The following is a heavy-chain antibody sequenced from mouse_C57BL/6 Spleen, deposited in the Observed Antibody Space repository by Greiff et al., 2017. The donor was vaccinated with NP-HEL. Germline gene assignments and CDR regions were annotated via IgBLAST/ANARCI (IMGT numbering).Heavy chain of an antibody. Sequence: QVQLQQSGPELVKPGASVKISCKASGYAFSSSWMNWVKQRPGKGLEWIGRIYPGDGDTNYNGKFKGKATLTADKSSSTAYMQLSSLTYEDSAVYFSAPGWGFAYWGQGTLVTVSA. CDR3: APGWGFAY. CDR2: IYPGDGDT. D-gene: IGHD1-1*02. V-gene: IGHV1-82*01. J-gene: IGHJ3*01. CDR1: GYAFSSSW.